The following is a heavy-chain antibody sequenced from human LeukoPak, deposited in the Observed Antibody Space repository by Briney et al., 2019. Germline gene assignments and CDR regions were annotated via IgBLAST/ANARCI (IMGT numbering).Heavy chain of an antibody. V-gene: IGHV3-23*01. J-gene: IGHJ3*02. CDR3: ARDGTSSLGGHSFDI. D-gene: IGHD2-2*01. Sequence: GGSLRLSCAASGFTFSSYAMSWVRQAPGKGLEWVSAISGSGGSTYYADSVKGRFTISRDNAKNTLYLQMNSLRAEDTAVYYCARDGTSSLGGHSFDIWGQGTMVTVSS. CDR1: GFTFSSYA. CDR2: ISGSGGST.